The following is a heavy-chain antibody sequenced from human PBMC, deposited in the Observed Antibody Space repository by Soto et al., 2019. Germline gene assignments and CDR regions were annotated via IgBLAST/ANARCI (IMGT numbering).Heavy chain of an antibody. CDR3: ARFTVVPAAIVIYYYYGMDV. Sequence: GGSLRLSCAASGFTFSSYSMNWVRQAPGKGLEWVSSISSSSSYIYYADSVKGRFTISRDNAKNSLYLQMNSLRAEDTAVYYCARFTVVPAAIVIYYYYGMDVWGQGTTVTVSS. J-gene: IGHJ6*02. CDR2: ISSSSSYI. CDR1: GFTFSSYS. D-gene: IGHD2-2*01. V-gene: IGHV3-21*01.